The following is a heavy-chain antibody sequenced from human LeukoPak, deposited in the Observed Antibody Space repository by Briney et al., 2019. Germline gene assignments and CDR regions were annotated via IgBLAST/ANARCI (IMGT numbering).Heavy chain of an antibody. J-gene: IGHJ4*02. CDR3: ATYRQVLLPFES. CDR1: GFTFSSYA. Sequence: GGSLRLSCAASGFTFSSYAMTWVRQAPGKGLEWVSAISGSGGHTYYADSVKGRFTISRDNSKNTLYLQMDTLRGEDTAIYYCATYRQVLLPFESWGQGTLVTVSS. CDR2: ISGSGGHT. D-gene: IGHD2-8*02. V-gene: IGHV3-23*01.